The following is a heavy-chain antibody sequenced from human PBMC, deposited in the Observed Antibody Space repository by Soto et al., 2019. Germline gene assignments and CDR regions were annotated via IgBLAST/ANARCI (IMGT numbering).Heavy chain of an antibody. CDR1: GYTFTNFG. CDR3: ARGGSAVDY. CDR2: ISAYNGNT. D-gene: IGHD3-16*01. Sequence: QVQLVQSGAEVKKPGASVKVSCKTSGYTFTNFGLSWVRQAPGQGLEWMGWISAYNGNTNYAQNFQGRVTMTTDTCTRTAYLGLRILRSVATAVYYCARGGSAVDYRGRGTLVRVSS. J-gene: IGHJ4*02. V-gene: IGHV1-18*01.